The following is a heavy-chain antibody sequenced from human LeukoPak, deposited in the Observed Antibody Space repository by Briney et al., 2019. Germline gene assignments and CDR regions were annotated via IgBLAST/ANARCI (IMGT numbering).Heavy chain of an antibody. Sequence: GGSLRLSCAASGFTFDDYAMHWVRQAPGKGLEWVSGISWNSGSMGYAASVKGRFTISRDNAKNSLYLQMNSLRAEDTALYYCAKDINSGYYDSSGIDYWGQGTLVTVSS. V-gene: IGHV3-9*01. J-gene: IGHJ4*02. CDR1: GFTFDDYA. D-gene: IGHD3-22*01. CDR3: AKDINSGYYDSSGIDY. CDR2: ISWNSGSM.